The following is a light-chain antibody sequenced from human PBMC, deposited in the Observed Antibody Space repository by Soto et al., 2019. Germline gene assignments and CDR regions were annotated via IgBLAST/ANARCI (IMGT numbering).Light chain of an antibody. CDR1: QSVSSK. Sequence: EIGMTQSPATLSVSPGERATLSCRASQSVSSKLAWYQQKPGQAPRVIIFGASTRATGIPARFSGSGSGTEFTLTISSLQSEDFAVYYCQHYNDWPPTWTFGQGTRVEIK. V-gene: IGKV3-15*01. CDR3: QHYNDWPPTWT. J-gene: IGKJ1*01. CDR2: GAS.